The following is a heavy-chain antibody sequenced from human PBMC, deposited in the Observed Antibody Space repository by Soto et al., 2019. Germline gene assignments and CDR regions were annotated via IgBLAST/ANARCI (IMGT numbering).Heavy chain of an antibody. CDR2: IIPIFGTA. D-gene: IGHD4-17*01. CDR1: GGTFSSYA. V-gene: IGHV1-69*01. Sequence: QVQLVQSGAEVKKPGSSVKVSCKASGGTFSSYAISWVRQAPGQGLEWMGGIIPIFGTANYAQKFQGRVTITADESTSTAYMELSSLRSEDTAVYYCARDRWRKTVTTWGNDAFDIWGQGTMVTVSS. J-gene: IGHJ3*02. CDR3: ARDRWRKTVTTWGNDAFDI.